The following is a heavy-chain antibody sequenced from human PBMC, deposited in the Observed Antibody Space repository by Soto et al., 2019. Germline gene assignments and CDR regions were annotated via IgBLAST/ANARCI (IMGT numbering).Heavy chain of an antibody. V-gene: IGHV4-59*08. J-gene: IGHJ5*02. CDR2: IYYSGST. D-gene: IGHD3-16*01. CDR1: GGSISSYY. CDR3: ARHFGGVIDL. Sequence: SETLSLTCTVSGGSISSYYWSWIRQPPGKGLEWIGYIYYSGSTNYNPSLKSRVTISVDTSKNQFSLKLSSVTAADTAVYYCARHFGGVIDLWGQGTLVTVSS.